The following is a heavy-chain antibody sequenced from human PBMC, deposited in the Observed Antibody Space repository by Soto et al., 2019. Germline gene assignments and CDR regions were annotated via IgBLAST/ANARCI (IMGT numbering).Heavy chain of an antibody. CDR3: ARDTNHYDWLDY. D-gene: IGHD5-12*01. Sequence: EVQLVESGGGLVQPGGSLRLSCAASGFKFSDYSMNWVRQAPGKGLEWVSYISRSNSTTYYAASVSGRFTISRDNAKNVLFLQLNSLRAEDTAVYYCARDTNHYDWLDYWGQGTLVTVSS. CDR2: ISRSNSTT. J-gene: IGHJ4*02. V-gene: IGHV3-48*04. CDR1: GFKFSDYS.